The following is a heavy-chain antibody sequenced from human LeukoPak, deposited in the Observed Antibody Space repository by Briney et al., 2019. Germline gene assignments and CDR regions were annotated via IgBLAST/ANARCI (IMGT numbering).Heavy chain of an antibody. CDR2: IYYSGST. Sequence: PSETLSLTCTVSGGSISSSSYYWGWIRQPPGKGLEWIGSIYYSGSTYYNPSLKSRVTISVDTSKNQFSLKLSSVTAADTAVYYCARDPYYYGSGSEYWGQGTLVTVSS. CDR1: GGSISSSSYY. J-gene: IGHJ4*02. D-gene: IGHD3-10*01. CDR3: ARDPYYYGSGSEY. V-gene: IGHV4-39*07.